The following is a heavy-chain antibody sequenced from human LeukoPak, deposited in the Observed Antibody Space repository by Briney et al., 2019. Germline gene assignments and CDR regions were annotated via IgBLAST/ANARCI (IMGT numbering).Heavy chain of an antibody. CDR2: IFPIDSET. CDR1: GYSFSSDW. CDR3: TKGCSGGSCSRDAMDV. D-gene: IGHD2-15*01. Sequence: GESLKISCKASGYSFSSDWIAWVRQMPGKGLEWMGIIFPIDSETTYSPSFQGQVTISADKSISTAYLQWSSLKASDTAMYYCTKGCSGGSCSRDAMDVWGQGTMVTVSS. V-gene: IGHV5-51*01. J-gene: IGHJ6*02.